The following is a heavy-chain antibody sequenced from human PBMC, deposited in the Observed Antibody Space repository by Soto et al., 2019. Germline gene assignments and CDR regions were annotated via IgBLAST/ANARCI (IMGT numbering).Heavy chain of an antibody. CDR2: MNHNGNT. D-gene: IGHD2-2*03. Sequence: PSETLSLTCAVYGGSFSGYYWSWIRQPPGKGLEWIGKMNHNGNTNYSPSLKSRVTMSVDTSKNHFSLKLISVTTADTAVYFCAREGNLGRWIQPLDSWGQGTLVTVSS. V-gene: IGHV4-34*10. CDR3: AREGNLGRWIQPLDS. J-gene: IGHJ4*02. CDR1: GGSFSGYY.